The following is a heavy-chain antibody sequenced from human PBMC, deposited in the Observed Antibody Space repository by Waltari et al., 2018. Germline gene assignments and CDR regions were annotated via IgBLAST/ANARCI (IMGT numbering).Heavy chain of an antibody. Sequence: QLQLVESGGGGVQPGGSLRLACAATEFTFIFYVMPWVRQAPGRGLEWVAVISYNERNIYYIDSVKGRFTISRDNSKKMLYLQMNSLRVEDTAVYYCARDYCDRTYCHGMDVWGQGTTVTVSS. D-gene: IGHD3-22*01. J-gene: IGHJ6*02. V-gene: IGHV3-30*04. CDR3: ARDYCDRTYCHGMDV. CDR2: ISYNERNI. CDR1: EFTFIFYV.